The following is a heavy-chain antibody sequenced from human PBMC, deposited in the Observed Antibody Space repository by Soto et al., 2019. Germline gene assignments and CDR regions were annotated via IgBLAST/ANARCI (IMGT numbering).Heavy chain of an antibody. CDR3: ARLAEYCNGIKCYSNFDF. J-gene: IGHJ4*01. D-gene: IGHD2-15*01. CDR2: VNPSSGET. Sequence: ASVKVSCKTSGYNFTNFDINWVRQAPGRGLVWMGWVNPSSGETGSAQNFQGRVTMTRDISTRTFFMQLTSLRSEDTAIYYCARLAEYCNGIKCYSNFDFWGRGTQVTVS. V-gene: IGHV1-8*01. CDR1: GYNFTNFD.